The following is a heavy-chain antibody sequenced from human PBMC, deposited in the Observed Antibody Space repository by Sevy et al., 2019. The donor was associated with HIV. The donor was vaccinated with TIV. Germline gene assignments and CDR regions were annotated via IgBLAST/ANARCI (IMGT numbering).Heavy chain of an antibody. CDR3: AKRSGYSYGSDY. Sequence: GGSLRLSCAASGFTFSSYGMHWVRQAPGKGLEWVAVISYDGSNKYYADSVKGRFTISRDNSKNTLYLQMNSLRAEDTAVYYCAKRSGYSYGSDYWGQGTLVTVSS. CDR1: GFTFSSYG. D-gene: IGHD5-18*01. CDR2: ISYDGSNK. V-gene: IGHV3-30*18. J-gene: IGHJ4*02.